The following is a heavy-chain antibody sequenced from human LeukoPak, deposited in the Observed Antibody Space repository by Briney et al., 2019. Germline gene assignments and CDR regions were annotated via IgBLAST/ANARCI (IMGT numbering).Heavy chain of an antibody. V-gene: IGHV1-24*01. CDR1: GYTLTELS. Sequence: ASVKVSCKVSGYTLTELSMHWVRQAPGKGLEWMGGFDPEDGETIYAQKFQGRVTMTEDTSIDTAYMELSSLRSEDTAVYYCATRLPMVRGVIISYYYGMDVWGQGTTVTVSS. CDR2: FDPEDGET. D-gene: IGHD3-10*01. CDR3: ATRLPMVRGVIISYYYGMDV. J-gene: IGHJ6*02.